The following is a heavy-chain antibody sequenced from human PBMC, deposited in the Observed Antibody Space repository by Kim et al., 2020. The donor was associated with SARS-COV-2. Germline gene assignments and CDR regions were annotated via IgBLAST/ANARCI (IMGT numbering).Heavy chain of an antibody. V-gene: IGHV3-23*01. Sequence: GGSLRLSCAASGFTFSSYAMSWVRQAPGKGLEWVAAISDSGGSTYYADSVKGRFTISRDNSKNTLYLQMNSLRAEDTAVYYCAKDLRIAAAGSFDYWGQGTLVTVSS. CDR2: ISDSGGST. CDR1: GFTFSSYA. CDR3: AKDLRIAAAGSFDY. J-gene: IGHJ4*02. D-gene: IGHD6-13*01.